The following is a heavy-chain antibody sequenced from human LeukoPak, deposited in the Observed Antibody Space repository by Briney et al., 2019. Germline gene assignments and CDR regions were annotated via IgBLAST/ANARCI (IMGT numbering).Heavy chain of an antibody. V-gene: IGHV3-33*03. CDR3: ARGGGLDV. Sequence: GGSLRLSCAASGFTFSSYGMHWVRQAPGKGLEWVAVIWYDGSKKYYVDSVKGRFTISRDSSKNTLYLQMNSLRAEDTAVYFCARGGGLDVWGQGATVTVSS. CDR2: IWYDGSKK. D-gene: IGHD3-16*01. J-gene: IGHJ6*02. CDR1: GFTFSSYG.